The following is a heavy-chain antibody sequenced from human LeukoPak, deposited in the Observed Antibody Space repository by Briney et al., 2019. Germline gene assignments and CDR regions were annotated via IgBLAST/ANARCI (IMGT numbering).Heavy chain of an antibody. V-gene: IGHV3-23*01. Sequence: PGGSRRLSCAASGFTFSSYAMSWVRQAPGKGLEWVSAISGSGGSTYYADSVKGRFTISRDNSKNTLYLQMNSLRAEDTAVYYCAKGNIVATIRGDFDYWGQGTLVTVSS. D-gene: IGHD5-12*01. CDR3: AKGNIVATIRGDFDY. CDR1: GFTFSSYA. J-gene: IGHJ4*02. CDR2: ISGSGGST.